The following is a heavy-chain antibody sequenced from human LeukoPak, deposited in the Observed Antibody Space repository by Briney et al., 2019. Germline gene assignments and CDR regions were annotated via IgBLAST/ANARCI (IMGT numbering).Heavy chain of an antibody. CDR3: ARDGGGETLSD. CDR1: AYMFLGSY. D-gene: IGHD2/OR15-2a*01. J-gene: IGHJ4*02. V-gene: IGHV1-2*02. CDR2: INPNSGGT. Sequence: ASVKVSCKSSAYMFLGSYRHEVGQAPGQGLEWMGWINPNSGGTNYAQKFQGRVTMTRDTSITTAYMELSRLRSDDTAGYYCARDGGGETLSDWGQGTLVTVSS.